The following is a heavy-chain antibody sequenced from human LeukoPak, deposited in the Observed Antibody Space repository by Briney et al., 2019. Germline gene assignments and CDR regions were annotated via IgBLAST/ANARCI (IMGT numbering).Heavy chain of an antibody. CDR2: INHSGST. CDR1: GGSISSSSYY. D-gene: IGHD1-1*01. J-gene: IGHJ4*02. Sequence: SETLSLTCTVSGGSISSSSYYWGWIRQPPGKGLEWIGEINHSGSTNYNPSLKSRVTISVDTSKNQFSLKLSSVTAADTAVYYCARVGRVNWSQVKGSFDYWGQGTLVTVSS. CDR3: ARVGRVNWSQVKGSFDY. V-gene: IGHV4-39*07.